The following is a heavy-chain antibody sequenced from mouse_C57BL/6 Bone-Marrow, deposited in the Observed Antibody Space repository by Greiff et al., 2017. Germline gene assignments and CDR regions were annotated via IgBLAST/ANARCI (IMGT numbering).Heavy chain of an antibody. CDR1: GYTFTSYW. CDR3: ARALGWLPSWVAY. J-gene: IGHJ3*01. D-gene: IGHD2-3*01. CDR2: IDPSDSYT. V-gene: IGHV1-50*01. Sequence: QVQLQQSGAELVKPGASVKLSCKASGYTFTSYWMQWVKQRPGQGLEWIGEIDPSDSYTNYNQKFKGKATLTVDTSSSTASMQLSSLTSEDSAVYYCARALGWLPSWVAYWGQGTLVTVSA.